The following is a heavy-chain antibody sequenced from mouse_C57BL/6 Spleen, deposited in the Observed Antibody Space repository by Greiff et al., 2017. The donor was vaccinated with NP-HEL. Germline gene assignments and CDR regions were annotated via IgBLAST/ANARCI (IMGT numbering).Heavy chain of an antibody. J-gene: IGHJ3*01. CDR1: GYTFTSYW. D-gene: IGHD2-3*01. V-gene: IGHV1-74*01. CDR2: IHPSDSDT. CDR3: AISRVDGYYKGFAY. Sequence: QVQLQQPGAELVKPGASVKVSCKASGYTFTSYWMHWVQQRPGQGLEWIGRIHPSDSDTNYNQKFKGKVTLTVDKSSSTAYMQLSSLTSEDSAVYYCAISRVDGYYKGFAYWGQGTLVTVSA.